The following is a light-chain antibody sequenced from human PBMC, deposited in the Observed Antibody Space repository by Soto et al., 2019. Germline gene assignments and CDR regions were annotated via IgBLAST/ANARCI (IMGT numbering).Light chain of an antibody. CDR3: SSYTSDSTVLL. V-gene: IGLV2-14*01. J-gene: IGLJ2*01. CDR1: SNDVGGYYY. CDR2: EVS. Sequence: QSALTQPASVSGSPGQSITISCTGTSNDVGGYYYVSWYQQNPGKAPKLMIYEVSNRPSGVSNRFSGSKSGNTASLTISGLQAEDEGDYYCSSYTSDSTVLLFGGGTKVTVL.